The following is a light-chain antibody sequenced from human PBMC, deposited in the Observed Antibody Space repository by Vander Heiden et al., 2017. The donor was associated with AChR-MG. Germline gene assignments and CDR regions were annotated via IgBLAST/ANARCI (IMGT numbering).Light chain of an antibody. CDR2: GPS. J-gene: IGKJ1*01. V-gene: IGKV3-20*01. CDR3: HQYGSSWT. Sequence: EIVLTQSPGTLSLSPGERATLSCRATQSVSSNYLAWYQQKPGQAPRLLIYGPSSRATGIPERFSGDGSGTDFTLTISRLEPEDFAVYYCHQYGSSWTFGQGTKVEIK. CDR1: QSVSSNY.